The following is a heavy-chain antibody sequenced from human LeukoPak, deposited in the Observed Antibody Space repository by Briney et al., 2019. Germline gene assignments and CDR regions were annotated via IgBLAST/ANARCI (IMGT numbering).Heavy chain of an antibody. CDR1: GYTFTSYG. J-gene: IGHJ4*02. Sequence: ASVKVSFKASGYTFTSYGISWVRQAPGQGLEWMGWISAYNGNTNYAQKLQGRVTMTTDTSTSTAYMELRSLRSDDTAVYYCARAAHFYDSSGPRGPPDYWGQGTLVTVSS. CDR2: ISAYNGNT. CDR3: ARAAHFYDSSGPRGPPDY. D-gene: IGHD3-22*01. V-gene: IGHV1-18*01.